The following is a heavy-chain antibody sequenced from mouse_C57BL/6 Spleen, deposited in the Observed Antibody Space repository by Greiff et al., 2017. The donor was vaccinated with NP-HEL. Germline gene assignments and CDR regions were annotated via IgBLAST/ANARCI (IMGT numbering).Heavy chain of an antibody. CDR2: IWSGGST. V-gene: IGHV2-2*01. CDR1: GFSLTSYG. J-gene: IGHJ2*01. CDR3: ARGVYYGSSHLFDY. Sequence: QVQLQQSGPGLVQPSQSLSITCTVPGFSLTSYGVHWVRQSPGKGLEWLGVIWSGGSTDYNAAFISRLSISKDNSKSQVFFKMNRLQADDTAIYYCARGVYYGSSHLFDYWGQGTTLTVSS. D-gene: IGHD1-1*01.